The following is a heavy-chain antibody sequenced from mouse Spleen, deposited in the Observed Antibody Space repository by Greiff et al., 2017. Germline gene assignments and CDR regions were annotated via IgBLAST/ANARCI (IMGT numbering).Heavy chain of an antibody. D-gene: IGHD2-12*01. V-gene: IGHV1-82*01. CDR2: IYPGDGDT. CDR3: AREEGYSSYYYAMDY. CDR1: GYAFSSSW. J-gene: IGHJ4*01. Sequence: VKLMESGPELVKPGASVKISCKASGYAFSSSWMNWVKQRPGKGLEWIGRIYPGDGDTNYNGKFKGKATLTADKSSSTAYMQLSSLTSEDSAVYFCAREEGYSSYYYAMDYWGQGTSVTVSS.